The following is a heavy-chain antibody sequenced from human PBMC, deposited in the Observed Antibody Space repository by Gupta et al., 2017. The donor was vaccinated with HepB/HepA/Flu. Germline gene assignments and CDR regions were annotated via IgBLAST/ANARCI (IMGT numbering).Heavy chain of an antibody. V-gene: IGHV3-53*03. D-gene: IGHD2/OR15-2a*01. Sequence: EVQLVESGGGLIQPGGSLRLSCAASGFTDSMNYMSWDRQAPGKGLEWVSVIYSGGSTYYADSLKGRFTSSRDNSKNTLYLQMNSLRDEYTAVYYCARASYIIAAYYYMDVWGKGTTVTVSS. CDR2: IYSGGST. CDR1: GFTDSMNY. J-gene: IGHJ6*03. CDR3: ARASYIIAAYYYMDV.